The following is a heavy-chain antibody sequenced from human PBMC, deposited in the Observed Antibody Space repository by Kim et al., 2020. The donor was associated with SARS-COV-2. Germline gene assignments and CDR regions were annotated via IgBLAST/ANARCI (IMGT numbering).Heavy chain of an antibody. D-gene: IGHD3-3*01. J-gene: IGHJ4*02. CDR2: ISYDGSNK. Sequence: GGSLRLSCAASGFTFSSYGMHWVRQAPGKGLEWVAVISYDGSNKYYADSVKGRFTISRDNSKNTLYLQMNSLRAEDTAVYYCAKGEDFWSGYYSRLLDYWVQGTLVTVSS. CDR1: GFTFSSYG. CDR3: AKGEDFWSGYYSRLLDY. V-gene: IGHV3-30*18.